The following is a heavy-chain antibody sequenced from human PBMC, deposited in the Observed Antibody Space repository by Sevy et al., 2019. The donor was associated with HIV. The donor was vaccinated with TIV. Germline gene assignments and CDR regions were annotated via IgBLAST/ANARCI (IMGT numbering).Heavy chain of an antibody. D-gene: IGHD6-6*01. J-gene: IGHJ4*02. CDR3: ARDSTSRPRVLDY. V-gene: IGHV4-59*01. CDR1: GGSISSYF. CDR2: IYFTGNT. Sequence: SETLSLTCSVSGGSISSYFWTWVRQSPGKGLEWIGNIYFTGNTDYSPSLKSRVTLSLDTSKSQFSLTLKSVTAPDTAIYFCARDSTSRPRVLDYWGQGTPVTVSS.